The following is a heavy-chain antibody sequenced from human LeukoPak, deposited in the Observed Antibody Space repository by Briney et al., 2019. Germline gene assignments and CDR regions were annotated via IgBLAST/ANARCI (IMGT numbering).Heavy chain of an antibody. Sequence: PGGSLRLSCAASGFTFSSYGMHWVRQAPGKGLEWVAVISYDGSNKYYADSVKGRFTISRDNSKNTLYLQMNSLRAEDTAVYYCANLPATVVTPYAFDIWGQGTMVTVSS. CDR2: ISYDGSNK. D-gene: IGHD4-23*01. CDR3: ANLPATVVTPYAFDI. CDR1: GFTFSSYG. V-gene: IGHV3-30*18. J-gene: IGHJ3*02.